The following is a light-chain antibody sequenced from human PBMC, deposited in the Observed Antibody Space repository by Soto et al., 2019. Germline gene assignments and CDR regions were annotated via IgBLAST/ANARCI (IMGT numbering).Light chain of an antibody. J-gene: IGKJ4*01. CDR3: QQYVAYPLT. V-gene: IGKV1-5*03. CDR1: QSINSW. CDR2: KAS. Sequence: DIQLTQSPSTLSASVGDRVTITCRASQSINSWLAWYQQKPGKAPKLLVYKASSLESGVPSRFSGSGSGTEVTLTISTLQPDDFATYYCQQYVAYPLTFGGGTKVEI.